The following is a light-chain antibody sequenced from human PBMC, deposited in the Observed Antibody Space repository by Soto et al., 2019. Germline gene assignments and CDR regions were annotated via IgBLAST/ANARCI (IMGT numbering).Light chain of an antibody. V-gene: IGKV3-20*01. CDR2: DAS. Sequence: EIVLTQSPGTLSLSPGERATLSCRASQTIDNTLAWYQRRPGQAPRLLIYDASTRATGVPARFSGSGSGTDFTLTISRLEPEDFAVYYCQQYGSSPITFGQGTRLEIK. CDR1: QTIDNT. CDR3: QQYGSSPIT. J-gene: IGKJ5*01.